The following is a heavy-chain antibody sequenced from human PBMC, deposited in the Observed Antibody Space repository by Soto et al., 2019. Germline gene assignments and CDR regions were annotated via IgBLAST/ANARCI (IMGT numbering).Heavy chain of an antibody. CDR3: AVLHSSSTSYIDC. CDR1: GFTFSSYG. CDR2: IWGDGTNE. Sequence: PGGSLRLSCVGSGFTFSSYGIHWVRQAPGKGLECVALIWGDGTNEDYADSVEGRFTVSKDNSKNTVYLEMNSLRFEDTAVYYCAVLHSSSTSYIDCWGQGALVTVS. J-gene: IGHJ4*02. D-gene: IGHD6-13*01. V-gene: IGHV3-30*02.